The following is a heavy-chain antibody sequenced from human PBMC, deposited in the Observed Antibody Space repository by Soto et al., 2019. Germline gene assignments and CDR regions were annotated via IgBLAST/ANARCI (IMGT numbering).Heavy chain of an antibody. CDR2: ISGYNGDT. CDR1: GYTFTRYG. CDR3: AKNGQPPYYYYGMDV. D-gene: IGHD2-8*01. V-gene: IGHV1-18*01. J-gene: IGHJ6*02. Sequence: QGQLVQSGVEVKKPGASVKVSCKASGYTFTRYGISWVRQAPGQGLEWMGWISGYNGDTNYAQKFQGRVTMTVDTSTTTAFMELRSLTSDDRAVYYCAKNGQPPYYYYGMDVWGQGTTVTVSS.